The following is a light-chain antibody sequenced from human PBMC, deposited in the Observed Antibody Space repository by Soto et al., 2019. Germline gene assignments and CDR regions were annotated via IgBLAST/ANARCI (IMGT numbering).Light chain of an antibody. Sequence: QSALTQPASVSGSPGQSITISCTGTSSDVGGYNYVSWYQQHPVKAPKLMIYDVSNRPSGASNRFSGSKSGNTASLTTSGLQAEDEADYYCSSYTSSSTRVVFGGGTKLTVL. V-gene: IGLV2-14*01. J-gene: IGLJ2*01. CDR2: DVS. CDR1: SSDVGGYNY. CDR3: SSYTSSSTRVV.